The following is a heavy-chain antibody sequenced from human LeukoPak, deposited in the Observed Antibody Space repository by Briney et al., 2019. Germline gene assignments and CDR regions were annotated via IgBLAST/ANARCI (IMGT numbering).Heavy chain of an antibody. CDR2: ISGGGDVT. CDR3: AKDLHYGSADY. D-gene: IGHD3-10*01. J-gene: IGHJ4*02. Sequence: GGSLRLSCAASDFSFITYAMSWVRQAPGKGLEWVSTISGGGDVTYYADSVRGRFTISRDNAKNALYLQMNSLRAEDTAVYYCAKDLHYGSADYWGQGTLVTVSS. CDR1: DFSFITYA. V-gene: IGHV3-23*01.